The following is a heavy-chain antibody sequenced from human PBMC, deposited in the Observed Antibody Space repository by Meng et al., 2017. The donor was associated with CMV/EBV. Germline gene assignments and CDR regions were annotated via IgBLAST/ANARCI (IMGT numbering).Heavy chain of an antibody. D-gene: IGHD3-3*01. CDR3: ARDNRRGGVDY. V-gene: IGHV4-30-4*08. CDR2: IYYSGST. J-gene: IGHJ4*02. CDR1: VGSISSGDNY. Sequence: HVQLQESGPGLVKPSQTLSLTCPASVGSISSGDNYWSWTRQPPGKGLEWIGYIYYSGSTYYNPSLKSRVTISVDTSKNQFSLKLSSVTAADTAVYYCARDNRRGGVDYWGQGTLVTVSS.